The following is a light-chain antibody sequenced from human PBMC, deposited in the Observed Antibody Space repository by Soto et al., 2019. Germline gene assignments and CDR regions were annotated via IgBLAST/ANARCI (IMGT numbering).Light chain of an antibody. CDR3: GSKAGSNTHVV. CDR1: SSDIGASNS. CDR2: EVT. V-gene: IGLV2-8*01. Sequence: QSALTQPPSASGSPGQSVTISCAGSSSDIGASNSVSWYQQHPGKAPKLLISEVTKRPSGVPDRFPGSKSGKTASLTVSGLQADDEADYCCGSKAGSNTHVVFGGGTK. J-gene: IGLJ2*01.